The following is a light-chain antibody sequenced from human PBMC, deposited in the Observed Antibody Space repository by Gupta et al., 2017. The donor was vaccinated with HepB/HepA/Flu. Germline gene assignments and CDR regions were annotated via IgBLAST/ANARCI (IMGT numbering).Light chain of an antibody. J-gene: IGLJ2*01. CDR1: SGHSSHA. Sequence: HLVLTQPHSPSPSLGAAPKPSCTLSSGHSSHAIPWHQQHPEKSPRFLMMVNSDGSSNKGDGTPARFSGSSSGTERYLIISSLQSEDEADYYCQTWGTAINLVIFGGGTNLTVL. CDR3: QTWGTAINLVI. CDR2: VNSDGSS. V-gene: IGLV4-69*02.